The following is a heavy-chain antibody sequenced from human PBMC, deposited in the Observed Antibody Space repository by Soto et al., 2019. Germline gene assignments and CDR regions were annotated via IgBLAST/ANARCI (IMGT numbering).Heavy chain of an antibody. CDR1: GYSMRSGYY. V-gene: IGHV4-38-2*01. CDR3: ARAAATNFDN. J-gene: IGHJ4*02. Sequence: SETLSLTCAVSGYSMRSGYYWGWIRQPPGEGLEWIGNIYHSGKTYYNPSLKSRVSVSLDTSKNQFSLNLTSVTAADTAMYYCARAAATNFDNWGQGLLVTVSS. D-gene: IGHD6-25*01. CDR2: IYHSGKT.